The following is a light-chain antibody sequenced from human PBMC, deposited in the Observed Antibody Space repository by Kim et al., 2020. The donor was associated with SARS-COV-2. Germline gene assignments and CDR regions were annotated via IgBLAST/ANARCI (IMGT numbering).Light chain of an antibody. CDR2: RAS. CDR1: QSVSNW. V-gene: IGKV1-5*03. CDR3: QQYNNYPYT. Sequence: DIQMTQSPSTLSASVGDRVTITCRASQSVSNWLAWYQQKPGKAPKLLIYRASTLESGVPSRFSGSGSGTEFALTINSLLPDDFATYYCQQYNNYPYTFGQGTKLEI. J-gene: IGKJ2*01.